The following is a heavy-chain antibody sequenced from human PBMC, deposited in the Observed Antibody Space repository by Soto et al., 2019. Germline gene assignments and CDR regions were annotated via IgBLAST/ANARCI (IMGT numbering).Heavy chain of an antibody. Sequence: EVQLVESGGGLVQPGGSLRLSCAASGFTFSSYSMNWVRQAPGKGLEWVSYISSSSSTIDYADSVKGRFTISRDNAKNSLYLQMNSLRDEDTAVYYCARAGYYDFQIGLDYWGQGTLVTVSS. V-gene: IGHV3-48*02. CDR3: ARAGYYDFQIGLDY. J-gene: IGHJ4*02. CDR1: GFTFSSYS. D-gene: IGHD3-3*01. CDR2: ISSSSSTI.